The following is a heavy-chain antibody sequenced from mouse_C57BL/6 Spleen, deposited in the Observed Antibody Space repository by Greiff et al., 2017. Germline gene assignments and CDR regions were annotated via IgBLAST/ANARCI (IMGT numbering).Heavy chain of an antibody. CDR2: IYPGNGDT. D-gene: IGHD1-1*01. J-gene: IGHJ1*03. Sequence: VQRVESGPELVKPGASVKISCTASGYAFSSSWMNWVKQRPGKGLEWIGRIYPGNGDTNYNGKFKGKATLTADKYSSTAYMQRSSLTSEDPAVYFCARIGNGSSDGYFDVWGTGTTVTVSS. CDR1: GYAFSSSW. V-gene: IGHV1-82*01. CDR3: ARIGNGSSDGYFDV.